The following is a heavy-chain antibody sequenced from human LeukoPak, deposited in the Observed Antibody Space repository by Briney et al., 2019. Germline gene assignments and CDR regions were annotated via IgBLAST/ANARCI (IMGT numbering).Heavy chain of an antibody. CDR3: AREQSGTRGWYTVDY. CDR1: GFIFSGYY. V-gene: IGHV3-23*01. J-gene: IGHJ4*02. CDR2: IRPDGDRT. Sequence: GGSLRLSCATSGFIFSGYYMSWIRQGPGKGLEWVSAIRPDGDRTYYANSVRGRFTISRDNSKDTVYLQINGLRVEDTAVYYCAREQSGTRGWYTVDYWGQGTLVTVSS. D-gene: IGHD6-19*01.